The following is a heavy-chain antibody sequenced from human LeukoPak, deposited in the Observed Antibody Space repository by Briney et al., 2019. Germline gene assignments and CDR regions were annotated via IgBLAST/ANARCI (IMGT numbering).Heavy chain of an antibody. D-gene: IGHD6-19*01. J-gene: IGHJ4*02. CDR3: ARERGWDLAGIFDY. Sequence: PSETLSLTCTVPGGSISIYYWSWIRQPPGKGLEWIGYIYNSGSTNYNPSLKSRVTISVDTSKNQFSLKLNSVTAADTAVYYCARERGWDLAGIFDYWGQGTLVTVSS. CDR1: GGSISIYY. V-gene: IGHV4-59*01. CDR2: IYNSGST.